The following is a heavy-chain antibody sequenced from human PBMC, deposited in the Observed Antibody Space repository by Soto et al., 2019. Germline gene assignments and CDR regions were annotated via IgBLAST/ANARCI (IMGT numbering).Heavy chain of an antibody. CDR2: INHSGST. J-gene: IGHJ5*02. CDR1: GGSLSGYY. Sequence: SETLSLTCAVYGGSLSGYYWSWIRQPPGKGLEWIGEINHSGSTNHNPSLKSRVTISVDTSKNQFSLKLSSVTAADTAVYYCARDRGGITVSSKPLGEWFDPWGQGTLVTVSS. CDR3: ARDRGGITVSSKPLGEWFDP. D-gene: IGHD3-16*01. V-gene: IGHV4-34*01.